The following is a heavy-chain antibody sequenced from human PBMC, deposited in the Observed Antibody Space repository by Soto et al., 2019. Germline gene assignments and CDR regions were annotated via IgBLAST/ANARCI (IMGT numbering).Heavy chain of an antibody. Sequence: SETLSLTCSVSGGSVSSGPYYWSWIRQPPGKELEWVGYIYYSGTTSYNPSLKSRVTISVDTSKNQFSLVLTSVIAADTAVYYCAYYDNRGSGYWGQGTLVTVSS. D-gene: IGHD3-22*01. V-gene: IGHV4-61*01. CDR3: AYYDNRGSGY. CDR1: GGSVSSGPYY. J-gene: IGHJ4*02. CDR2: IYYSGTT.